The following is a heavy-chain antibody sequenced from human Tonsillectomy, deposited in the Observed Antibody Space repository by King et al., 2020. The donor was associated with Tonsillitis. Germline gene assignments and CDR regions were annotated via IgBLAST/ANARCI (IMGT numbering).Heavy chain of an antibody. Sequence: VTLKESGPTLVKPTQTLTLTCTFSGFSLSTNGVGVGWIRQPPGKALEWLALIHWDDDKRYSPSLKSRLTITKYTSKNQVVLTVTNMDPVDTATYYCAHREATGIFDYWGQGTLVTVSS. CDR1: GFSLSTNGVG. CDR2: IHWDDDK. J-gene: IGHJ4*02. D-gene: IGHD1-14*01. V-gene: IGHV2-5*02. CDR3: AHREATGIFDY.